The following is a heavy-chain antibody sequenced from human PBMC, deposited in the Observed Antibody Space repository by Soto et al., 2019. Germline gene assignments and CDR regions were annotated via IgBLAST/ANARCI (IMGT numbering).Heavy chain of an antibody. J-gene: IGHJ3*01. D-gene: IGHD3-10*01. V-gene: IGHV3-30*04. Sequence: GESLKISCTASGFSFSTYAMYWVRQAPGKGLEWVAIISYDGSNAQYADSVKGRFTVARDNSKNTLYLQMHSLTAEDTAVYYCARDGGGFGELLLNSYDAFDLWGQGKLVTVS. CDR3: ARDGGGFGELLLNSYDAFDL. CDR1: GFSFSTYA. CDR2: ISYDGSNA.